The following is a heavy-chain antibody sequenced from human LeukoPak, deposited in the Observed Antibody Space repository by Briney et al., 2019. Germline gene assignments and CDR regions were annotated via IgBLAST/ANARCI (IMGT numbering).Heavy chain of an antibody. J-gene: IGHJ4*02. D-gene: IGHD6-13*01. Sequence: PGGSLRLSCVASGFTFTGHAMHWVRQAPGKGLEYVSAITSNGGSTYYADSVKGRFTISRDNSKNTLYLQMGSLRVEDMAVYYCARAPRGQQLVPGYFDYWGQGTLVTVSS. CDR2: ITSNGGST. V-gene: IGHV3-64*02. CDR3: ARAPRGQQLVPGYFDY. CDR1: GFTFTGHA.